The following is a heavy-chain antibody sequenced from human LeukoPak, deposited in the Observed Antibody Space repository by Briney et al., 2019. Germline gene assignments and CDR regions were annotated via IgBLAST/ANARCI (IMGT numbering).Heavy chain of an antibody. V-gene: IGHV3-33*08. Sequence: GGSLRLSCAASGFTLSSYWVTWVRQAPGKGLEWVAVIWYDGSNKYYADSVKGRFTISRDNSKNTLYLQMNSLRAEDTAVYYCARTYGDYYFDYWGQGTLVTVSS. D-gene: IGHD4-17*01. CDR3: ARTYGDYYFDY. CDR1: GFTLSSYW. J-gene: IGHJ4*02. CDR2: IWYDGSNK.